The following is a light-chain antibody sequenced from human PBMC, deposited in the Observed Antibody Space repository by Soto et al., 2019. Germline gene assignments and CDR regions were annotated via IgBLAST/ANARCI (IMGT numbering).Light chain of an antibody. J-gene: IGKJ4*01. CDR3: QQLRMYPST. Sequence: IPVTQSPSSLTASVGDRVTITCRASQDISSYLAWYQQKPGKAPTLLIYAASTLQSGVPSRFSGSGSGTDFALTITSLQAEDFATYYCQQLRMYPSTFGGGTKVDIK. CDR1: QDISSY. CDR2: AAS. V-gene: IGKV1-9*01.